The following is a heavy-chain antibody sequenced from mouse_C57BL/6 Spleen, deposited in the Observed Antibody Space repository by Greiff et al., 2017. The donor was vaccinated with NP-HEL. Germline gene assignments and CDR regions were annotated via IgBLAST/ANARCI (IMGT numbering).Heavy chain of an antibody. CDR1: GFNIKDYY. Sequence: EVQLQQSGAELVKPGASVKLSCTASGFNIKDYYMHWVKQRTEQGLEWIGRIDPEDGETKYAPKFQGKATITADTSSNTAYMQLSSLTSEDTAVYYCARRRGTTVVATNAMDYWGQGTSVTVSS. J-gene: IGHJ4*01. CDR2: IDPEDGET. CDR3: ARRRGTTVVATNAMDY. V-gene: IGHV14-2*01. D-gene: IGHD1-1*01.